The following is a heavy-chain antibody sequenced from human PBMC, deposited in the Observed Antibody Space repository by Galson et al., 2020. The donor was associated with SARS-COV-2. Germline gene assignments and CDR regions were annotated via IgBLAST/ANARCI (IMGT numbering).Heavy chain of an antibody. V-gene: IGHV2-70*11. J-gene: IGHJ4*02. D-gene: IGHD6-19*01. CDR1: GFSLRNSGMC. Sequence: ESGPTLVKPTQTLTLTCTFSGFSLRNSGMCVNWIRQPPGKALEWLARIDWDDDNHYTTSLKTRLTISKDTSKTQVVLTMTDMDPVDTATYYCARIDSSGCRGNYWGQGTLVTVSS. CDR2: IDWDDDN. CDR3: ARIDSSGCRGNY.